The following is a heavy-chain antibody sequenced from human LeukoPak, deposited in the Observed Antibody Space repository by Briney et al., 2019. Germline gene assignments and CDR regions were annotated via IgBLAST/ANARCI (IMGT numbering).Heavy chain of an antibody. J-gene: IGHJ3*02. D-gene: IGHD2-15*01. V-gene: IGHV3-23*01. Sequence: GGSLRLSCAASGFTFSSYAMNWVRQAPGKGPEWVSAISGSGAITYYPDSVKGRFTISRDNSKNTLYLQMNSLRAEDTAIYYCAKHCGGGNCFAFDIWGQGTMVTVSS. CDR1: GFTFSSYA. CDR3: AKHCGGGNCFAFDI. CDR2: ISGSGAIT.